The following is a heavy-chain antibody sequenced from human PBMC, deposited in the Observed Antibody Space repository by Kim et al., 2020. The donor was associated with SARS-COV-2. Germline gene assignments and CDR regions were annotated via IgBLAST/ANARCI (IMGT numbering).Heavy chain of an antibody. CDR3: SSTLELRRAWVPGSFFDY. CDR2: GYTSCST. Sequence: SETLSLTCTVSGGSISSCYWSWIWQPAGTGQEWIGLGYTSCSTNYNPSLNIRVTVSVDTSKNQFSLKLSSVTAADTAVDYCSSTLELRRAWVPGSFFDYWGQGTLVTVSS. CDR1: GGSISSCY. V-gene: IGHV4-4*07. D-gene: IGHD1-7*01. J-gene: IGHJ4*02.